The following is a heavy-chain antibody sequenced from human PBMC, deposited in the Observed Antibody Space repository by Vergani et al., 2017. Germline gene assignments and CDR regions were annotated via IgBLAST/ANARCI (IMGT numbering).Heavy chain of an antibody. J-gene: IGHJ4*02. D-gene: IGHD6-19*01. CDR1: GYTFTSFG. CDR3: ARVMGYTSPRHGDY. CDR2: ISAHNGNT. Sequence: QVQLVQSGAEVKKPGASAKVSCKASGYTFTSFGISWVRQAPGQGLEWMGWISAHNGNTNYTPRLQGRVSMTTDASTSTAYMELRSLRSDDTAVYYCARVMGYTSPRHGDYWGQGTLVTVSS. V-gene: IGHV1-18*01.